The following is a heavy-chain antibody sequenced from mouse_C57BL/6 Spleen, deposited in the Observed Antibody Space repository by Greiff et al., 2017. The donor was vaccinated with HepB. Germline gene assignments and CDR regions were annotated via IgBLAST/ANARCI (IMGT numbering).Heavy chain of an antibody. CDR1: GYTFTDYY. J-gene: IGHJ1*03. D-gene: IGHD2-2*01. V-gene: IGHV1-76*01. Sequence: VQLQQSGAELVRPGASVKLSCKASGYTFTDYYINWVKQRPGQGLEWIARIYPGSGNTYYNEKFKGKATLTAEKSSSTAYMQLSSLTSEDSAVYFCASGLSRYFDVWGTGTTVTVSS. CDR2: IYPGSGNT. CDR3: ASGLSRYFDV.